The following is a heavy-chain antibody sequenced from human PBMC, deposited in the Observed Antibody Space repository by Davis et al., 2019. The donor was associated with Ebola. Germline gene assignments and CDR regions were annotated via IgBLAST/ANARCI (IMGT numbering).Heavy chain of an antibody. D-gene: IGHD6-19*01. CDR2: IYWDDDK. CDR3: ARIGSSGWPEEVNFDY. V-gene: IGHV2-5*02. J-gene: IGHJ4*02. CDR1: GFSLSTSGVG. Sequence: SGPTLVKPTQTLTLTCTFSGFSLSTSGVGVGWIRQPPGKALEWLALIYWDDDKRYSTSLKSRLTISKDTSKSQVVLTMTNMDPVDSATYYCARIGSSGWPEEVNFDYWGQGTLVTVSS.